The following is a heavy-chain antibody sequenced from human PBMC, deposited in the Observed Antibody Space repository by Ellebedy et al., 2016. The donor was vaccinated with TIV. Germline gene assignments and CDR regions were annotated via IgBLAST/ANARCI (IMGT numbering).Heavy chain of an antibody. J-gene: IGHJ4*02. D-gene: IGHD3-9*01. V-gene: IGHV4-59*01. CDR3: ASATYYDILTGYDN. CDR2: IYYSGST. Sequence: MPSETLSLTCTVSGGSISSYYWSWIRQPPGKGLEWIGYIYYSGSTNYNPSLKSRVTISVDTSKNQFSLKLSSVTAADTAVYYCASATYYDILTGYDNWGQGTLVTVSS. CDR1: GGSISSYY.